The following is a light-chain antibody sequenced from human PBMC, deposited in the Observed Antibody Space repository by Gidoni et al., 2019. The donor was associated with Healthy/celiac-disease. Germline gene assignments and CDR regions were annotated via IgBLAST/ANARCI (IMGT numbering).Light chain of an antibody. J-gene: IGKJ5*01. V-gene: IGKV3-20*01. Sequence: EIVLTQSPGTLSLSPGERATLSCRASQSVSSSYLAWYQQKPGQAPRLLIYGASSRATGIPDRFSGSGSGTDFTLTIRRLDPEDFAVYYCQQYGSSPPITFGQGTRLEIK. CDR3: QQYGSSPPIT. CDR1: QSVSSSY. CDR2: GAS.